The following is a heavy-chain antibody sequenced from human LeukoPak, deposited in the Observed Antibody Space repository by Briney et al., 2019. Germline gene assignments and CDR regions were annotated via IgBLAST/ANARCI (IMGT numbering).Heavy chain of an antibody. V-gene: IGHV3-23*01. J-gene: IGHJ5*02. Sequence: GGSLRLSCAASGFTFSSYAMSWVRQAPGKGLEWVSVISGSGFTTNYADSVKGRFTISRDNSKNTLYLQMNSLRAEDTAVYYCATLYCTSTNCSPLDPWGQGTLVTVSS. D-gene: IGHD2-2*01. CDR3: ATLYCTSTNCSPLDP. CDR1: GFTFSSYA. CDR2: ISGSGFTT.